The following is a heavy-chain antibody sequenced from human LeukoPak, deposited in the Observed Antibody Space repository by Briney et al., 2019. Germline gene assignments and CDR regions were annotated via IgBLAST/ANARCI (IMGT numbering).Heavy chain of an antibody. CDR3: ARDPYYYGMDV. J-gene: IGHJ6*02. V-gene: IGHV4-59*01. CDR2: IYYSGST. Sequence: SETLSLTCTVSGGSISSYYWSWIRQPPGKGLEWIGYIYYSGSTNYNPSLKSRATISVDTSKNQFSLKLSSVTAADTAVYYCARDPYYYGMDVWGQGTTVTASS. CDR1: GGSISSYY.